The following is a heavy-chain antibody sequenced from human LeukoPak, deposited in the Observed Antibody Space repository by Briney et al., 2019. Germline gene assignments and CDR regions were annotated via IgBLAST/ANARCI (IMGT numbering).Heavy chain of an antibody. CDR2: ISAYNGNT. D-gene: IGHD3-16*01. Sequence: ASVKVSCKASGYTFTSYGISWVRQAPGQGLEWMGWISAYNGNTNYAQKLQGRVTMTTDTSTSTAYMELGSLRSDDTAVYYCARDYLITFGGVTDSGDYWGQGTLVTVSS. CDR1: GYTFTSYG. CDR3: ARDYLITFGGVTDSGDY. V-gene: IGHV1-18*01. J-gene: IGHJ4*02.